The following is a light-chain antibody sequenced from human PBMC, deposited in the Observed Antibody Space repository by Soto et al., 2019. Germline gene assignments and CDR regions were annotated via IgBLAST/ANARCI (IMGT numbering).Light chain of an antibody. J-gene: IGKJ2*02. CDR3: QQRYTHPRT. Sequence: DIQMTQSPSSLSASVGDRVTITCRASQSISSYLNWYQQKPGKAPKLLIYAASSLQSGVPSRFSGSGSGTDFTLTISSLQPEDFATYYCQQRYTHPRTFGQGTKLEIK. V-gene: IGKV1-39*01. CDR2: AAS. CDR1: QSISSY.